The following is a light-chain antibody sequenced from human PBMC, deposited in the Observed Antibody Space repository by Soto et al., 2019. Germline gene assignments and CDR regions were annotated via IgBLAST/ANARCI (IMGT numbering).Light chain of an antibody. CDR2: GAS. CDR1: QSVSSSY. CDR3: QQYGSSPST. Sequence: EIVLTQSPGTPSLSGGEIATLSCRASQSVSSSYLAWYQQKPGQAPRLLIYGASSRATGIPDRFSGSGSGTDFTLTISRLEPEDFAVYYCQQYGSSPSTFGQGTKVDIK. J-gene: IGKJ1*01. V-gene: IGKV3-20*01.